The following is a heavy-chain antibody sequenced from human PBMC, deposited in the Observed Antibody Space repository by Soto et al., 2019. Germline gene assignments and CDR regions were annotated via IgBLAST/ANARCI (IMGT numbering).Heavy chain of an antibody. CDR2: ISRVGDST. J-gene: IGHJ2*01. D-gene: IGHD5-18*01. V-gene: IGHV3-23*01. Sequence: EVQLLESGGGLVQPGGSLRLSCAASGFTFGNYDMTWVRQAPGKGLEWVSSISRVGDSTYYADSVKGRFTISRDNSKNTLSLLMYSLRAEDTAIYYCVKSLSGYGPYWYFDLWGRGTLVTVSS. CDR3: VKSLSGYGPYWYFDL. CDR1: GFTFGNYD.